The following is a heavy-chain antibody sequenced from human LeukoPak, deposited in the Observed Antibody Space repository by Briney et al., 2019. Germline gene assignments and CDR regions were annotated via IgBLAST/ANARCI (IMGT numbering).Heavy chain of an antibody. CDR2: ISAYNGNP. D-gene: IGHD7-27*01. CDR3: ARVIHWGYDY. V-gene: IGHV1-18*01. Sequence: ASVKVSCKASGYTFTSYGISWVRRASGQGLEWMGWISAYNGNPNYAQKLQVRVTMTTDTSTSTAYMELRSLRSDDTAVYYCARVIHWGYDYWGQGTLVTVSS. J-gene: IGHJ4*02. CDR1: GYTFTSYG.